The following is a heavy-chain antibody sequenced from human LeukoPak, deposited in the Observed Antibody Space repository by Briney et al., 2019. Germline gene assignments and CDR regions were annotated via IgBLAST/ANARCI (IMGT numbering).Heavy chain of an antibody. CDR3: ASRIAVAGTRAVGYFDY. CDR2: INHSGST. V-gene: IGHV4-34*01. D-gene: IGHD6-19*01. CDR1: GGSFSGYY. J-gene: IGHJ4*02. Sequence: PSETLSLTRAVYGGSFSGYYWSWVRQPPGKGLEWIGEINHSGSTNYNPSLKSRVTISVDTSKNQFSLKLSSVTAADTAVYYCASRIAVAGTRAVGYFDYWGQGALVTVSS.